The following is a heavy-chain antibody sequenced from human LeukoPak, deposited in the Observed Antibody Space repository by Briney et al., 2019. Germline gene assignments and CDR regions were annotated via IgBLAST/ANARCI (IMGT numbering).Heavy chain of an antibody. J-gene: IGHJ3*02. D-gene: IGHD3-9*01. Sequence: ASVKVSCKASGYTFTSYGISWVRQAPGQGLEWMGWISAYNGNTNYAQKLQGRVTMTTDTSTSTAYMELRSLRSDDTAVYYCARSSGLRYFDWSPRAFDIWGQGTMVTVSS. CDR1: GYTFTSYG. CDR3: ARSSGLRYFDWSPRAFDI. V-gene: IGHV1-18*01. CDR2: ISAYNGNT.